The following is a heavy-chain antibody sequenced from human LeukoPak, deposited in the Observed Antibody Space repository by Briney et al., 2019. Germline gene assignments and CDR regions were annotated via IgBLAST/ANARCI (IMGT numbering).Heavy chain of an antibody. CDR3: AKDSSCDY. CDR2: ISWNSGSI. J-gene: IGHJ4*02. D-gene: IGHD6-13*01. Sequence: GGSLRLSCAASGFTFDDYAMHWVRQAPGKGLEWVSGISWNSGSIGYADSVKGRFTISRDNAKNSLYLQMNSLRAEDTALYYCAKDSSCDYWGQGTLVTVSS. CDR1: GFTFDDYA. V-gene: IGHV3-9*01.